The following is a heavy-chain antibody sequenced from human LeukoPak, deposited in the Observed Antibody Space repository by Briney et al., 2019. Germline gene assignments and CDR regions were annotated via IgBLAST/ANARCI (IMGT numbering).Heavy chain of an antibody. D-gene: IGHD1-26*01. Sequence: GGSLRLSCAASGFTFSSYWMSWVRQAPGKGLEWVANINQDGSGKYYVDSAKGRFTISRDNAKNSLYLQMNSLRAEDTAVYFCARYGGSYLDYWGQGTLVTVSS. J-gene: IGHJ4*02. CDR2: INQDGSGK. V-gene: IGHV3-7*01. CDR3: ARYGGSYLDY. CDR1: GFTFSSYW.